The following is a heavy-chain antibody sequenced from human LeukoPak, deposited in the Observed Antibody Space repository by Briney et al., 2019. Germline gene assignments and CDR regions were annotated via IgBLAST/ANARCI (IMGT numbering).Heavy chain of an antibody. CDR2: IVVGSGNT. CDR3: AAEGRIAAHTLVDY. Sequence: SVKVSCKASGFTFTSSAVQWVRQARGQRLEWIGWIVVGSGNTNYAQKFQERVTITRDMSTSTAYMELSSLRSEDTAVYYCAAEGRIAAHTLVDYWGREPWSPSPQ. V-gene: IGHV1-58*01. CDR1: GFTFTSSA. D-gene: IGHD6-6*01. J-gene: IGHJ4*02.